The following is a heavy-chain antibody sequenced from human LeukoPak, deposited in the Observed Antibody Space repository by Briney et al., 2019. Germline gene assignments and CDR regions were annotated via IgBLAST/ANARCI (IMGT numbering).Heavy chain of an antibody. V-gene: IGHV3-21*01. CDR2: ISSCSSYI. D-gene: IGHD3-10*01. CDR3: ARNYGSGALDY. J-gene: IGHJ4*02. CDR1: GFTFSSYS. Sequence: GGTLRLSCAASGFTFSSYSMNWVRQAPGKGLEWVSSISSCSSYIYYADSVKGRFTISRDNAKNSLYLQMDSLRAEDTAVYYCARNYGSGALDYWGQGTLVTVSS.